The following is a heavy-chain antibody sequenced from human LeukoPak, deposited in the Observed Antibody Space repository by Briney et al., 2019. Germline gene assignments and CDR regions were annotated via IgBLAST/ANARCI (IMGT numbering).Heavy chain of an antibody. J-gene: IGHJ3*01. Sequence: PSQTLSLTYTVSGGSISSGDYYWSWIRQPPGKGLEWIGYIYYSGSTYYNPSLKSRVTISVDTSKNQFSLKLSSVTAADTAVYYCAGGPRIAAAAFFDYWGQGTMVTVSS. CDR3: AGGPRIAAAAFFDY. V-gene: IGHV4-30-4*08. CDR2: IYYSGST. D-gene: IGHD6-13*01. CDR1: GGSISSGDYY.